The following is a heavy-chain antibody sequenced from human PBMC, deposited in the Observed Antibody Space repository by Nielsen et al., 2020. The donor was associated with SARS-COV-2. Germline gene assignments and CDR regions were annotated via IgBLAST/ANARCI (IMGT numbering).Heavy chain of an antibody. J-gene: IGHJ6*02. V-gene: IGHV5-51*01. Sequence: KVSCKGSGCSFTSYWIGWVRQMPGKGLEWMGIIYPGDSDTRYSPSFQGQVTISADKSISTAYLQWSSLKASDTAMYYCARLGLGGATGYYGMDVWGQGTTVTVSS. CDR1: GCSFTSYW. CDR3: ARLGLGGATGYYGMDV. CDR2: IYPGDSDT. D-gene: IGHD1-26*01.